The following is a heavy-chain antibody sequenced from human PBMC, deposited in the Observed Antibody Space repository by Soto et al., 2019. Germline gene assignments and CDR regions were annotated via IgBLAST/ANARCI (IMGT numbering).Heavy chain of an antibody. Sequence: SETLSLTCSISGSSIMPYYWSWIRQPPGKGLEWIGNIYYSGSTNYSPSLRSRVIMSVASSRNQLFLRLNSVTAADTAVYYCTRVGGYYGDYPNFDYWGQGALVTVSS. CDR3: TRVGGYYGDYPNFDY. CDR2: IYYSGST. J-gene: IGHJ4*02. V-gene: IGHV4-59*01. CDR1: GSSIMPYY. D-gene: IGHD4-17*01.